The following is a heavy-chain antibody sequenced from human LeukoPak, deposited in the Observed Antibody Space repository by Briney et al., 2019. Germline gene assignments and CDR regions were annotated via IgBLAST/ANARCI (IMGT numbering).Heavy chain of an antibody. J-gene: IGHJ4*02. CDR3: ARYPKVAAYFDC. CDR2: IYASGST. CDR1: GCSISSYY. V-gene: IGHV4-4*07. Sequence: SHTLSLTCTVSGCSISSYYWACIRQPAGKGLEWIGRIYASGSTDYYSSLKSRVSMSVDTSKNQFSLKLSSVTAADTAVYYCARYPKVAAYFDCWGQGTLVTVSS. D-gene: IGHD2-15*01.